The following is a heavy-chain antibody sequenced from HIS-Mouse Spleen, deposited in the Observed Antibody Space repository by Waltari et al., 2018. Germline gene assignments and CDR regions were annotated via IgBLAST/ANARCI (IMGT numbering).Heavy chain of an antibody. J-gene: IGHJ4*02. D-gene: IGHD6-19*01. CDR2: IDWDDDK. CDR1: GFSLSTSGMC. V-gene: IGHV2-70*15. Sequence: QVTLRESGPALVKPTQTLTLTCTFSGFSLSTSGMCVSWIRQPPGKALEWLERIDWDDDKYYSTSLKTRLTISRDTSKNQVVLTMTNMDPLDTATYYCARIAEGYTSGWYAFDYWGQGTLVTVSS. CDR3: ARIAEGYTSGWYAFDY.